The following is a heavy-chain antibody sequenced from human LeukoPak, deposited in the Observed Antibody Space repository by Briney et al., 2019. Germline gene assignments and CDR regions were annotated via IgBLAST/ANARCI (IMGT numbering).Heavy chain of an antibody. Sequence: ASVKVSCKVSGYTLTELSMHWVRQAPGKGLEWMGGFDPEDGETIYAQKFQGRVTMTEDTSTDTAYMELSSLRSEDTAVYYCATAGYCSSTSCYGGAFVIWGQGTMVTVSS. V-gene: IGHV1-24*01. CDR3: ATAGYCSSTSCYGGAFVI. D-gene: IGHD2-2*03. J-gene: IGHJ3*02. CDR1: GYTLTELS. CDR2: FDPEDGET.